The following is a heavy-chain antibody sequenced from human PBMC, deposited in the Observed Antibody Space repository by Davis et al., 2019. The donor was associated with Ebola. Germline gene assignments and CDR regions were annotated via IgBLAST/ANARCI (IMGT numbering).Heavy chain of an antibody. CDR2: ISYDGSNK. J-gene: IGHJ4*02. Sequence: GESLKISCAASGFTFSSYAMHWVRQAPGKGLEWVAVISYDGSNKYYADSVKGRFTISRDNSKNTLYLQMNSLRAEDTAVYYCARDTSTSYQLLWEYYFDYWGQGTLVTVSS. CDR3: ARDTSTSYQLLWEYYFDY. D-gene: IGHD2-2*01. V-gene: IGHV3-30-3*01. CDR1: GFTFSSYA.